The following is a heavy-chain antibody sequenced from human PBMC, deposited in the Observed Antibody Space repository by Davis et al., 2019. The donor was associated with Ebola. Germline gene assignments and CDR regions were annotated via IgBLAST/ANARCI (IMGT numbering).Heavy chain of an antibody. CDR3: ARLVVVPAAIVWFDP. Sequence: MPGGSLRLSCTVSGGSISSSNWWSWVRQPPGKGLEWIGEIYHSGSTNYNPSLKSRVTISVDKSKNQFSLKLSSVTAADTAVYYCARLVVVPAAIVWFDPWGQGTLVTVSS. V-gene: IGHV4-4*02. D-gene: IGHD2-2*02. CDR1: GGSISSSNW. CDR2: IYHSGST. J-gene: IGHJ5*02.